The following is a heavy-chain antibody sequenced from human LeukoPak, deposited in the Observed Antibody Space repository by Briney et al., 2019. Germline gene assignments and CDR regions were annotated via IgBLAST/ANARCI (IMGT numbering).Heavy chain of an antibody. CDR3: ARDYGGNPDY. J-gene: IGHJ4*02. Sequence: GGFLRLSCAASRFTFSSYSMNWVRQAPGKGLEWVSYISSSSGTIYYADSVKGRFTISRDNSKNTLYLQMDSLRAEDTAVYYCARDYGGNPDYWGQGTLVTVSS. D-gene: IGHD4-23*01. CDR1: RFTFSSYS. CDR2: ISSSSGTI. V-gene: IGHV3-48*01.